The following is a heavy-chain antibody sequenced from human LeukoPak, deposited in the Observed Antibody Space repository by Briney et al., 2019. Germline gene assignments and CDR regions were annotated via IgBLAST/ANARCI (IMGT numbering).Heavy chain of an antibody. Sequence: SETLSLTCAVYGGSFSGYYWSWIRQPPGKGLEWIGEINHSGSTNYNPSLKSRVTILVDTSKNQFSLKLSSVTAADTAVYYCARGGDYGDHHLDYWGQGTLVTVSS. CDR3: ARGGDYGDHHLDY. CDR2: INHSGST. J-gene: IGHJ4*02. CDR1: GGSFSGYY. D-gene: IGHD4-17*01. V-gene: IGHV4-34*01.